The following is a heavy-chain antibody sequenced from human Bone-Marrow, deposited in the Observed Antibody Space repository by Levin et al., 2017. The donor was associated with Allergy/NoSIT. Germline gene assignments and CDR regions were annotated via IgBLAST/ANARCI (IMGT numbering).Heavy chain of an antibody. CDR1: GASISSSY. CDR3: ARGAYGSGGNCSGPVLDY. J-gene: IGHJ4*02. CDR2: IYYSGSA. D-gene: IGHD2-15*01. V-gene: IGHV4-59*01. Sequence: SETLSLTCTVSGASISSSYWSWIRQPPGKGLEWIGYIYYSGSAKYNPSLKSRVTIFVDTSKNQFSLTLSSVTAADTAVYYCARGAYGSGGNCSGPVLDYWGQGTLVTVSS.